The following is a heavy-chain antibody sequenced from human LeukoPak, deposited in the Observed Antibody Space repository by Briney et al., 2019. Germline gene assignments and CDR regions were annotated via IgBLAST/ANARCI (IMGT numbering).Heavy chain of an antibody. CDR3: ARARQSGSYAGFAH. CDR2: IYPGDSDT. Sequence: GESLKISCQGSGYSFTNYWIAWVRQMPGKGLQWMGIIYPGDSDTRVSPSFRGRVTMSADKSVSTAYLQLNNLKASDIAMYYCARARQSGSYAGFAHWGPGTLVTVSS. V-gene: IGHV5-51*01. J-gene: IGHJ4*02. CDR1: GYSFTNYW. D-gene: IGHD3-16*01.